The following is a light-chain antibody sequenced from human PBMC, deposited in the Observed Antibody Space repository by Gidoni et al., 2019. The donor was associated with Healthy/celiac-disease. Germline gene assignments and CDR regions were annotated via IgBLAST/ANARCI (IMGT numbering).Light chain of an antibody. CDR2: GNS. CDR3: QSYDSSLSGYV. Sequence: QSALTQPPSVSGAPGQRVTISCTGSSSYIGADYDVHWYQQLPGTAPKLLIYGNSNRPSGVPDRFSGSKSGTSASLAITGLQAEDEADYYCQSYDSSLSGYVFGTGTKVTVL. J-gene: IGLJ1*01. V-gene: IGLV1-40*01. CDR1: SSYIGADYD.